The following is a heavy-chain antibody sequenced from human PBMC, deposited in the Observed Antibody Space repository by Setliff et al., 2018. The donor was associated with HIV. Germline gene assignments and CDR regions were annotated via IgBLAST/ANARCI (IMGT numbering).Heavy chain of an antibody. D-gene: IGHD3-22*01. CDR3: ASRVYYYDSSGYLREEGFDP. Sequence: SETLSLTCAVYGGSFGGYYWSWIRQPPGKGLEWIGEINHSGSTNYNPSLKSRVTISVDTSKNQFSLKLNSVTAADSAVYYCASRVYYYDSSGYLREEGFDPWGQGTLVTVSS. V-gene: IGHV4-34*01. J-gene: IGHJ5*02. CDR2: INHSGST. CDR1: GGSFGGYY.